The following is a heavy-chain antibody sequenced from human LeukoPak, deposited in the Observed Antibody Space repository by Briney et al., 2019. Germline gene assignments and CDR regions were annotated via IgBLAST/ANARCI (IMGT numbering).Heavy chain of an antibody. Sequence: GESLKISCKGSGYSFTNYWIGWVRQLPGKGLEWMGIIYPGDSDTRYSPSFQGHVTISADKSITPSYLQWNSLKASDTAIYYCARGRLFAVTTGIDYWGQGTLVTVSS. V-gene: IGHV5-51*01. J-gene: IGHJ4*02. CDR3: ARGRLFAVTTGIDY. CDR2: IYPGDSDT. D-gene: IGHD4-17*01. CDR1: GYSFTNYW.